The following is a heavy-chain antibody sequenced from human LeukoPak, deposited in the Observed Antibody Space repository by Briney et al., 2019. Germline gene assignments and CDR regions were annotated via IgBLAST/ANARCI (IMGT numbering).Heavy chain of an antibody. Sequence: PSETLSLTCAVYGGSFSGYYWSWIRQPPGKGLEWIGEINHSGSTNYNPSLKSQVTISVDTSKNQFSLKLSSVTAADTAVYYCARAQGIAVAVRAFDIWGQGTMVTVSS. D-gene: IGHD6-19*01. CDR2: INHSGST. CDR3: ARAQGIAVAVRAFDI. V-gene: IGHV4-34*01. J-gene: IGHJ3*02. CDR1: GGSFSGYY.